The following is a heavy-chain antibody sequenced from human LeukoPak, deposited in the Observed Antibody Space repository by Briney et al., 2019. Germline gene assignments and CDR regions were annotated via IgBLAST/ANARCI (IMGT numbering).Heavy chain of an antibody. J-gene: IGHJ6*03. CDR1: EVTFTNYA. CDR2: ISGSGAYS. D-gene: IGHD1-14*01. CDR3: ARRARYNYYYYMDV. Sequence: PGGSLRLSCAASEVTFTNYAMSWVRQVPGEGLEWLSDISGSGAYSYYADSVKGRFTISRDNSNYTVLLQMNSLRAEDTAVYYCARRARYNYYYYMDVWGKGTTVTVSS. V-gene: IGHV3-23*01.